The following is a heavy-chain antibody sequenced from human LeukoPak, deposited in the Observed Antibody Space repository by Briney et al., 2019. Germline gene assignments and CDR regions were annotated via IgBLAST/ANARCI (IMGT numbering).Heavy chain of an antibody. D-gene: IGHD6-13*01. CDR2: SGSI. CDR3: AKDSGAFVEAAGYYFDY. V-gene: IGHV3-9*01. J-gene: IGHJ4*02. Sequence: SGSIGYADSVKGRFTISRDNAKNSLYLQMNSLRAEDTALYYCAKDSGAFVEAAGYYFDYWGQGTLVTVSS.